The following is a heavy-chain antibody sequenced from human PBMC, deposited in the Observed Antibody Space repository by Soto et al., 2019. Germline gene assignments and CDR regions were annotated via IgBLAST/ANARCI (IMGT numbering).Heavy chain of an antibody. Sequence: QVQLQESGPGLVKPSQTLSLSCTVSGGSVSCGDYYWSWIRQHPGKGLEWIGYIYYSGSTYYNPSLKSRVTISVDTSKNQFSLKLSSVTAAHTAVYYCARWWSCSLQGFDPWGQGTLVTVSS. V-gene: IGHV4-31*03. D-gene: IGHD3-16*01. CDR3: ARWWSCSLQGFDP. J-gene: IGHJ5*02. CDR1: GGSVSCGDYY. CDR2: IYYSGST.